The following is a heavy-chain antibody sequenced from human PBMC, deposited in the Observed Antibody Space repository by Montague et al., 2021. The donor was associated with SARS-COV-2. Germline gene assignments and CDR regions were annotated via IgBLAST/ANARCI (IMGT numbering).Heavy chain of an antibody. CDR2: IDWDDDK. CDR1: GFSLSTSGLC. CDR3: ARTYGSGRGFDL. Sequence: PALVKPTQTLTLTCTFSGFSLSTSGLCVSWIRQPPGKALEWLARIDWDDDKYYSTSLKTRLTISKDTSENQVVLTMTNMDPVDTATYYCARTYGSGRGFDLWGRGTLVTVSS. D-gene: IGHD3-10*01. J-gene: IGHJ2*01. V-gene: IGHV2-70*11.